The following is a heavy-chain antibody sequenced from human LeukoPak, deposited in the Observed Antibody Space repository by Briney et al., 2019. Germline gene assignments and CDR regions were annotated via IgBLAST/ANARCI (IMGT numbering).Heavy chain of an antibody. J-gene: IGHJ4*02. V-gene: IGHV4-34*01. CDR1: GGSFSGYY. CDR3: ARHYDSSGWVFDY. CDR2: INHSGST. D-gene: IGHD3-22*01. Sequence: SEALSLTCAVYGGSFSGYYWSWIRQPPGKGLEWIGEINHSGSTNYNPSLKSRVTISVDTSKNQFSLKLSSVTAADTAAYYCARHYDSSGWVFDYWGQGTLVTVSS.